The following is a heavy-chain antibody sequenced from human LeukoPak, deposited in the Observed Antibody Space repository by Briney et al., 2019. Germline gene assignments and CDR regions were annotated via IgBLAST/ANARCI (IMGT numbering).Heavy chain of an antibody. V-gene: IGHV1-2*02. CDR3: AKDPYELAARRREPYNWFDP. CDR2: INPNSGGT. CDR1: GYTFTGYH. J-gene: IGHJ5*02. D-gene: IGHD6-6*01. Sequence: GASVKVSCKASGYTFTGYHMHWVRQAPGRGLEWMGWINPNSGGTNYAQKFQGRVTMTRDTSISTGYMELSRLRSDDTAVYYCAKDPYELAARRREPYNWFDPWGQGTLVTVSS.